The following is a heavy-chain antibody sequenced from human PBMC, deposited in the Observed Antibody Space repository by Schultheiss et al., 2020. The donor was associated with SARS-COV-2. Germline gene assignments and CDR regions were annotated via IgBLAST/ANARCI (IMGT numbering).Heavy chain of an antibody. CDR1: GFTFSSYA. J-gene: IGHJ6*02. V-gene: IGHV3-23*01. CDR3: ARSGAPSYYDFWSYYYYGMDV. D-gene: IGHD3-3*01. CDR2: ISGSGGST. Sequence: GGSLRLSCAASGFTFSSYAMSWVRQAPGKGLEWVSAISGSGGSTYYADSVKGRFTISRDNSKNTLYLQMNSLRAEDTAVYYCARSGAPSYYDFWSYYYYGMDVWGQGTTVTVSS.